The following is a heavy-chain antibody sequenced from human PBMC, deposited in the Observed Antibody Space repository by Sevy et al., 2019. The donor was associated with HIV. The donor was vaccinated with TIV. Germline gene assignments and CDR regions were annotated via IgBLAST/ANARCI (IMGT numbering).Heavy chain of an antibody. D-gene: IGHD3-9*01. CDR1: GYTLTKLD. CDR3: TAMEYYQNMIGSSSGDY. Sequence: ASVKVSCKVSGYTLTKLDMHWVRQAPGKGLEWMGGFDPGDGDTFYPHKFQGRVTMTEGTSTDTAYMELSSLRSQDTAVYYCTAMEYYQNMIGSSSGDYWGQGTLVTVSS. J-gene: IGHJ4*02. CDR2: FDPGDGDT. V-gene: IGHV1-24*01.